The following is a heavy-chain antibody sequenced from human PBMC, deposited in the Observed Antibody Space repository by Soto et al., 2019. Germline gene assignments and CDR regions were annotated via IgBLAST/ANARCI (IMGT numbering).Heavy chain of an antibody. D-gene: IGHD3-3*01. CDR2: ISSSSSTI. J-gene: IGHJ3*02. CDR3: AREYYDFCSGYFDHRPNAFDI. Sequence: PGGALRLSCAGSGFTFSRYGMNWVRQAPGKGLEWVSYISSSSSTIYYADSVKGRFTISRDNAKNSLYLQMNSLRAEDTAVYYCAREYYDFCSGYFDHRPNAFDIWGQGTMVTVSS. V-gene: IGHV3-48*01. CDR1: GFTFSRYG.